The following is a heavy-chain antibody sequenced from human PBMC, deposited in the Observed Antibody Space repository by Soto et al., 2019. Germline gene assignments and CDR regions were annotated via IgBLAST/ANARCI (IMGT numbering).Heavy chain of an antibody. D-gene: IGHD1-26*01. CDR3: ARDLDSGSYYFDY. Sequence: ASVKVSCKXSGYTFSSYGISWVRQAPGQGLEWMGWISAYTGKTNYAQKLQGRVTMTTDTSTSTAYMEVRSLRSDDTAVYYCARDLDSGSYYFDYWGQGTLVTVSS. CDR1: GYTFSSYG. J-gene: IGHJ4*02. V-gene: IGHV1-18*04. CDR2: ISAYTGKT.